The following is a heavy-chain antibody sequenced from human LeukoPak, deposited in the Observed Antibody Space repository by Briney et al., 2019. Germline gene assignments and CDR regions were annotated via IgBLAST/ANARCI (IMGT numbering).Heavy chain of an antibody. V-gene: IGHV1-2*02. CDR3: ASHPYYYGSGSSPDH. CDR1: GYTFTGYY. D-gene: IGHD3-10*01. CDR2: INPNSGGT. Sequence: ASVKVSCKASGYTFTGYYMHWVRQAPGQGLEWMGWINPNSGGTNYAQKFQGRVTMTRDTSISTAYMELSRLRSDDTAVYYCASHPYYYGSGSSPDHWGQGTLVTVSS. J-gene: IGHJ4*02.